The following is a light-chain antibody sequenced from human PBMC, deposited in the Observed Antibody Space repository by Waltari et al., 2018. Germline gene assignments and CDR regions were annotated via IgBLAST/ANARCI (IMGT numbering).Light chain of an antibody. Sequence: ELVMTQSPATLSVSPGERATLTCRARQRVSSTLARYQQKPGQPPRLLIYGASTRATATPARFSGSGSGTEFTLAISSLQSEDFAVYYCQQYYEWPLTFGGGTKVEIK. CDR2: GAS. CDR1: QRVSST. V-gene: IGKV3D-15*01. CDR3: QQYYEWPLT. J-gene: IGKJ4*01.